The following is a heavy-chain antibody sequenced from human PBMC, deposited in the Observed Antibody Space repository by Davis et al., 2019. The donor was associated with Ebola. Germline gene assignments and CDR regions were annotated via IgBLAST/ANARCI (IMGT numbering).Heavy chain of an antibody. J-gene: IGHJ4*02. CDR2: IRSKAYGGTT. CDR3: TTDGEYYYDSSGYWTSHYCDY. Sequence: GGSLRLSCTASRFTFGDYAMSWVRQAQGKGLEWVGFIRSKAYGGTTDYAASVKGRFTISSYDSKSIAYLHMNSLKTEDTAVYYCTTDGEYYYDSSGYWTSHYCDYWGQGTLVTFSS. CDR1: RFTFGDYA. V-gene: IGHV3-49*04. D-gene: IGHD3-22*01.